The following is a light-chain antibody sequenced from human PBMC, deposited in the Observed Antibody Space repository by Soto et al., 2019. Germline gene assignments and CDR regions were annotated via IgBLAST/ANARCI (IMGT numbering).Light chain of an antibody. CDR1: QSVSSSY. V-gene: IGKV3-20*01. CDR3: QQYGSSPQT. J-gene: IGKJ2*01. CDR2: GAS. Sequence: IVLTQSPGTLSLSPGERATLSCRASQSVSSSYLAWYQQKPGQAPRLLIYGASSRATGIPDRFSGSGSGTDFALTISRLGPEDFAVYYCQQYGSSPQTFGQGTKLEIK.